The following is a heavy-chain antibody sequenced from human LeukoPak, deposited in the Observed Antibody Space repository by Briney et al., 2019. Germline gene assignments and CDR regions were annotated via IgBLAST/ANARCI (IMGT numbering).Heavy chain of an antibody. J-gene: IGHJ4*02. Sequence: PGGTLRLSCAASGFTFSSYGMSWVRQAPGKGLEWVSAISGSGGSTYYADSVKGRFTISRDNSKNTLYLQMNSLRAENTAVYYCAKLGSLQLAPIDYWGQGTLVTVSS. CDR3: AKLGSLQLAPIDY. D-gene: IGHD6-6*01. V-gene: IGHV3-23*01. CDR2: ISGSGGST. CDR1: GFTFSSYG.